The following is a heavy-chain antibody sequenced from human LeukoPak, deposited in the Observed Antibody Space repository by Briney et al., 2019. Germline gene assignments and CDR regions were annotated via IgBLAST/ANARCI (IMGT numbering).Heavy chain of an antibody. CDR1: GGSISSYY. J-gene: IGHJ4*02. D-gene: IGHD2-2*01. Sequence: SETLSLTCTVSGGSISSYYWSWIRQPPGKGLEWIGYIYYSGCTNYNPSLKSRVTISVDTSKNQFSLKLSSVTAADTAVYYCARGASGYCSSTSCLDFDYWGQGTLVTASS. CDR2: IYYSGCT. CDR3: ARGASGYCSSTSCLDFDY. V-gene: IGHV4-59*01.